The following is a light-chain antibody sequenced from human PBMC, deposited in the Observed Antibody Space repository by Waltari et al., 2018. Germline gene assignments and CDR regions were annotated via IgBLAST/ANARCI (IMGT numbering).Light chain of an antibody. Sequence: QSALIQPASVSGSPGQSITISCTGTSSDVGGYNFVSWYQHHPGNAPKLLIYEVRDLPSGVSSRFFGSKTGNRASLTISGLLPEDEADYFCTSYTASSTLVFGGGTKVTVL. CDR2: EVR. CDR1: SSDVGGYNF. V-gene: IGLV2-14*01. CDR3: TSYTASSTLV. J-gene: IGLJ3*02.